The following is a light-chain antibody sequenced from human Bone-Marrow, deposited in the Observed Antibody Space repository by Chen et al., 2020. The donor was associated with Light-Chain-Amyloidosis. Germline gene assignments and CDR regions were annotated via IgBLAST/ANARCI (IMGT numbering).Light chain of an antibody. V-gene: IGLV3-21*02. CDR3: QVWDRSSDRPV. CDR1: NIGSTS. CDR2: DDS. J-gene: IGLJ3*02. Sequence: SPLLTPPSSVSVAPGHTATIACGGNNIGSTSVHWYQQTPGQAPLLVVYDDSDRPSGIPERLSGSNSGNTATLTISRVEAGDEADYYCQVWDRSSDRPVFGGGTKLTVL.